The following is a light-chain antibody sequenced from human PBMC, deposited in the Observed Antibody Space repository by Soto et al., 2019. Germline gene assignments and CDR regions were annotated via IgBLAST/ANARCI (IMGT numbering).Light chain of an antibody. CDR3: SSYSSSSTFYV. CDR2: EVT. CDR1: SSDIGGYNY. Sequence: QSVLPQPASVSGSPGQSITISCTGASSDIGGYNYVSWYQHHPGKAPKLLIYEVTNRPSGVSNRFSGSKSGKTASLTISGLQAEDEADYFCSSYSSSSTFYVFGAGTKVTVL. J-gene: IGLJ1*01. V-gene: IGLV2-14*01.